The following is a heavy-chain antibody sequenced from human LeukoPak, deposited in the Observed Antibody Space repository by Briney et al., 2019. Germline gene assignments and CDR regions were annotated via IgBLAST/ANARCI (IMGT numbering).Heavy chain of an antibody. Sequence: ASVKVSCKASGYTFTGYYMHWVRQAPGQGLEWMGWINPNSGGTNYAQKFQGRVTMTRDTSINTAFMEVSRLRSDDTGIYFCARDSSSSLQWGQGTLVTVSS. D-gene: IGHD6-13*01. J-gene: IGHJ4*02. CDR2: INPNSGGT. V-gene: IGHV1-2*02. CDR1: GYTFTGYY. CDR3: ARDSSSSLQ.